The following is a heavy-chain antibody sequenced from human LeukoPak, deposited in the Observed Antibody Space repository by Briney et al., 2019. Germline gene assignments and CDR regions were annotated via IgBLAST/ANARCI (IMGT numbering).Heavy chain of an antibody. D-gene: IGHD3-22*01. Sequence: PGGSLRLSCAASGFTFSIYAMSWVRQAPGKGLEWVSAISGSGGSTYYADSVKGRFTISRDNSKNTVYLQMNSLRAEDTAVYYCARVYNYDRSGPFDYWGQGTLVTVSS. J-gene: IGHJ4*02. CDR2: ISGSGGST. CDR3: ARVYNYDRSGPFDY. V-gene: IGHV3-23*01. CDR1: GFTFSIYA.